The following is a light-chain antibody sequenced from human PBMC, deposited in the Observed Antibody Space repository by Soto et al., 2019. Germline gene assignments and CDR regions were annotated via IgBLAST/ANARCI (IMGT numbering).Light chain of an antibody. CDR2: GNS. CDR1: SSNIGAGYD. CDR3: QSYDSINYV. J-gene: IGLJ1*01. Sequence: QSVLTQPPSVSGAPGQRVTISCTGSSSNIGAGYDVHWYQLLPGTAPKLLIYGNSNRPSGVPDRFSGSKSGTSASLAITGLQAEDEADYYCQSYDSINYVFGTGTKLTVL. V-gene: IGLV1-40*01.